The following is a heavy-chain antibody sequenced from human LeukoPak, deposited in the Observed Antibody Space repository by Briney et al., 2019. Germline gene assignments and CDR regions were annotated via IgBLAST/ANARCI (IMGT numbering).Heavy chain of an antibody. J-gene: IGHJ6*03. D-gene: IGHD1-26*01. Sequence: QPGGSLRLSCAASGFNFEDYTMHWVRQTPGKGLEWVSLINWDGGSTYYADSVKGRFAISRDNNKNSLYLQMTSLRAEDTAVYYCAKGPRWDLDDYYMDVWGKGTTVTISS. CDR3: AKGPRWDLDDYYMDV. CDR2: INWDGGST. V-gene: IGHV3-43*01. CDR1: GFNFEDYT.